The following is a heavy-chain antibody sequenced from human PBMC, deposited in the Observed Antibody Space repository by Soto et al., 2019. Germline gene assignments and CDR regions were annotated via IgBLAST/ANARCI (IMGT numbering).Heavy chain of an antibody. V-gene: IGHV3-30-3*01. D-gene: IGHD6-25*01. CDR3: ASEYSIGY. Sequence: QVQLVESGGGVVQPGRSLRLSCAASGFTFRSHAMHWVRQAPGKGLEWVAVISYDGSNKYYADSVKGRFTISRDNSKNTLYLQMNSLRAEDTAVYYCASEYSIGYWGQGTQVTVSP. CDR2: ISYDGSNK. J-gene: IGHJ4*02. CDR1: GFTFRSHA.